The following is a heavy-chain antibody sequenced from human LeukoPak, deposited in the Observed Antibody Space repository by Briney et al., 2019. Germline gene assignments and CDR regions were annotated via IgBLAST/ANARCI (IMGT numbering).Heavy chain of an antibody. CDR2: LYYSGNT. Sequence: SETLSLTCTVSGGSISSSRYYWGWIRQPPGKGLEWIGSLYYSGNTYYNPSLKSRVTISVDTSKNQFSLKLSSVTAADTAIYYCARDSRAGRYGEGFDYWGQGTLVTVSS. V-gene: IGHV4-39*07. CDR3: ARDSRAGRYGEGFDY. J-gene: IGHJ4*02. D-gene: IGHD3-10*01. CDR1: GGSISSSRYY.